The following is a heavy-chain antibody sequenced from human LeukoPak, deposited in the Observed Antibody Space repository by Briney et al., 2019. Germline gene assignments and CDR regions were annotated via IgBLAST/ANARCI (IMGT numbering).Heavy chain of an antibody. Sequence: SETPSLTRAVYGGSFSGYCWSWIRQPPGKGLECMGEVNHSGSHNYNPSLKSGFTISVDTSKHQFSLKLSSVTAADTAVYYCARGSVPAAMSLDYWGQGTLVIVSS. J-gene: IGHJ4*02. D-gene: IGHD2-2*01. CDR3: ARGSVPAAMSLDY. CDR1: GGSFSGYC. V-gene: IGHV4-34*01. CDR2: VNHSGSH.